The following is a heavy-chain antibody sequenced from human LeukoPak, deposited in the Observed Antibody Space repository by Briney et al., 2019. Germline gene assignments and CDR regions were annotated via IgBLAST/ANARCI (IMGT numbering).Heavy chain of an antibody. Sequence: PGGSLRLSCGASGFIFGHYYMNWIRQAPGKGLEWVSFISASGTNTLYADSVKGRFTISRDNANNSLFLQMDSLRDEDTAIYYCARDRHINSWSNDRFDYWGQGALVTVSS. D-gene: IGHD6-13*01. J-gene: IGHJ4*02. CDR2: ISASGTNT. CDR1: GFIFGHYY. CDR3: ARDRHINSWSNDRFDY. V-gene: IGHV3-11*04.